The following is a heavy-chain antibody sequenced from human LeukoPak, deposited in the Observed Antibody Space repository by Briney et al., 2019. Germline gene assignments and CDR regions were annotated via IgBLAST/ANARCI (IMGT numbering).Heavy chain of an antibody. J-gene: IGHJ5*02. D-gene: IGHD6-19*01. CDR3: ARDPFRIAVAGNVEYNWFDP. V-gene: IGHV1-69*13. CDR2: IIPIFGTA. Sequence: SVKVSCKASGGTFSSYAISWVRQAPGQGLEWMGGIIPIFGTANYAQRFQGRVTITADESTSTAYMELSSLRSEDTAVYYCARDPFRIAVAGNVEYNWFDPWGQGTLVTVSS. CDR1: GGTFSSYA.